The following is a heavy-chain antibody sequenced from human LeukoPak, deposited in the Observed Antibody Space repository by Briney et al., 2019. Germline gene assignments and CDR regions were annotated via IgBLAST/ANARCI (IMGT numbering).Heavy chain of an antibody. J-gene: IGHJ6*02. CDR2: INEDGSQK. CDR3: ARGHYDMDV. V-gene: IGHV3-7*05. Sequence: PGGSLRLSCAACILTLSRHWMSCVRQAPGKGLEWVANINEDGSQKHHVDSVKGRFSISRDNAKNSLNLQMNSLRAEDTAVYYCARGHYDMDVWGQGTPVTVSS. CDR1: ILTLSRHW.